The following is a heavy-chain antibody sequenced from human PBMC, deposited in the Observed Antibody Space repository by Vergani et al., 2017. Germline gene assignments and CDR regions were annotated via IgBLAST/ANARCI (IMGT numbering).Heavy chain of an antibody. Sequence: QVQLQESGPGLVKPSETLSLTCTVSGGSVSSGSYYWSWIRQPPGKGLEWIGYIYYSGSTNYNPSLKSRVTISVDTSKNQFSLKLSSVTAADTAVYYCARGGVGMATTFYYYYGMDVWAKGPRSPSP. CDR3: ARGGVGMATTFYYYYGMDV. CDR2: IYYSGST. D-gene: IGHD5-24*01. CDR1: GGSVSSGSYY. V-gene: IGHV4-61*01. J-gene: IGHJ6*02.